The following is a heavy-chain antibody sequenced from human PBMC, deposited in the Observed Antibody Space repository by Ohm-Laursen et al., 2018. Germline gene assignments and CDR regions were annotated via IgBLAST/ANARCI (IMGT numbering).Heavy chain of an antibody. V-gene: IGHV1-18*01. J-gene: IGHJ4*02. Sequence: SVKVSCKASGYTFTSYGISWVRQAPGQGLEWMGWISAYNGNTNYAQKLQGRVTMTTDTSTSTAYMELSSLRSEDTAVYYCARLNYYGDYDYWGQGTLVTVSS. CDR3: ARLNYYGDYDY. D-gene: IGHD4-17*01. CDR1: GYTFTSYG. CDR2: ISAYNGNT.